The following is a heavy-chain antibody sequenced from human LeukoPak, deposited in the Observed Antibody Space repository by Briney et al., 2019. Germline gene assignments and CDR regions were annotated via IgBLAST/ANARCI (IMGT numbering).Heavy chain of an antibody. Sequence: GGSLRLSCVASGFSFSSYSMNWVRQAPGKGLEWVSSISRTSTYIYYTDSVKGRFTISRDNAKNSLYLQMDSLRAEDTAVYYCARDPSAVPTAVNWFDPWGQGTLVTVSS. CDR3: ARDPSAVPTAVNWFDP. D-gene: IGHD2-2*01. V-gene: IGHV3-21*06. CDR1: GFSFSSYS. J-gene: IGHJ5*02. CDR2: ISRTSTYI.